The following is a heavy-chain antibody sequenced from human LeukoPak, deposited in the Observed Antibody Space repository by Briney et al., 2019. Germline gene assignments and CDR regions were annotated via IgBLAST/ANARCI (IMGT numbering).Heavy chain of an antibody. CDR3: ARGQTGGGSGRTRPFDY. CDR2: INHSGST. V-gene: IGHV4-34*01. Sequence: SSETLSLTCAVYGGSFSGYYWSWIRQPPGEGLEWIGEINHSGSTNYNPSLKSRVTISVDTSKNQFSLKLSSVTAADTAVYYCARGQTGGGSGRTRPFDYWGQGTLVTVSS. CDR1: GGSFSGYY. J-gene: IGHJ4*02. D-gene: IGHD1-26*01.